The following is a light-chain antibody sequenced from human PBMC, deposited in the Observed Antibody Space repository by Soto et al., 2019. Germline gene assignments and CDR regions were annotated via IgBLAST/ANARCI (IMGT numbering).Light chain of an antibody. J-gene: IGKJ1*01. CDR3: QHYSAFSVT. CDR2: GAS. Sequence: EVVMTQSPATLSVSPGERATLSCRASETVATNLAWYQQKPGQAPRLLISGASTRAAGISDRFRGSGSGTEFTLTISSLQPEDLATYYCQHYSAFSVTFGQGTKVDIK. V-gene: IGKV3-15*01. CDR1: ETVATN.